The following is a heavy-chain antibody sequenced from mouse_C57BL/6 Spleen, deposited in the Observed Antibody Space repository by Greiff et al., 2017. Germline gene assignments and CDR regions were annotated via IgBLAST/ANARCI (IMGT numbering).Heavy chain of an antibody. D-gene: IGHD2-4*01. V-gene: IGHV1-52*01. Sequence: QVQLQQSGAELVRPGSSVKLSCKASGYTFTSYWMHWVKQRPIQGLDWIGNIDPSDSDTPYNQQFQDKATLPVDKSSSTAYMPLSSLTSEDSAVXYCARETNYGYCDYRGQGSTLTGSS. CDR3: ARETNYGYCDY. J-gene: IGHJ2*01. CDR1: GYTFTSYW. CDR2: IDPSDSDT.